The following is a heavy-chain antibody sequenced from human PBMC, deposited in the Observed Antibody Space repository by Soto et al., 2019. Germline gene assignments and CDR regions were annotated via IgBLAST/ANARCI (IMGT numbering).Heavy chain of an antibody. D-gene: IGHD1-26*01. CDR3: EGFFTVGAGEGY. Sequence: ASLWVSCKASGYTFTSHAMHWVRQAPGKKLEWIGWINAGNGNTKYSQKFQGRVTITRDTSASTAYMELSSLRSEDTAVYYCEGFFTVGAGEGYCGQGTLVTDS. V-gene: IGHV1-3*01. CDR2: INAGNGNT. J-gene: IGHJ4*02. CDR1: GYTFTSHA.